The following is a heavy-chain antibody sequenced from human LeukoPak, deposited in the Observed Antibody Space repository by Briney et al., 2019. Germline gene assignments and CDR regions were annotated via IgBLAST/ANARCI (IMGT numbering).Heavy chain of an antibody. V-gene: IGHV3-23*01. CDR3: ARLDTSTYDSSGYSDY. D-gene: IGHD3-22*01. Sequence: GGSLRLSCVASGFTFSSYAMSWVRQAPGKGLEWVSGICSSDNSRYYADSVKGRFTISRDNSKNTLYLQMNSLRAEDTAVYYCARLDTSTYDSSGYSDYWGQGTLVTVSS. CDR1: GFTFSSYA. CDR2: ICSSDNSR. J-gene: IGHJ4*02.